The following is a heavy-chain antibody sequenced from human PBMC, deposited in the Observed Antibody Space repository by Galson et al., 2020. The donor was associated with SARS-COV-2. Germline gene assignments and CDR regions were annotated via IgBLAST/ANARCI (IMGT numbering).Heavy chain of an antibody. CDR2: IYHSGST. V-gene: IGHV4-38-2*02. Sequence: SETLSLTCTVSGYSISSGYFWGWIRQPPGKGLEWMGSIYHSGSTYYNPSLKSRVTISVDTSKNQFSLKLSSVTAADTAVYYCATYSVVVVAPTPLRADYWGQGTMVTVSS. D-gene: IGHD2-15*01. CDR1: GYSISSGYF. CDR3: ATYSVVVVAPTPLRADY. J-gene: IGHJ4*02.